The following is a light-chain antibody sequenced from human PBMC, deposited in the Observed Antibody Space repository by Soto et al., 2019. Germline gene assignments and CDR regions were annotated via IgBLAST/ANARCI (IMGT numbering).Light chain of an antibody. J-gene: IGLJ2*01. CDR2: EVN. CDR3: SSYAGSNRFE. CDR1: SSDVGGYNY. Sequence: QAVVTQPPSASGSPGQSVTISCTGTSSDVGGYNYVSWYQQHPGKAPKLIIYEVNKRPSGVPDRFSGSKSGNTASLTVSGLQAEDEADYYCSSYAGSNRFEVGGGTKVTVL. V-gene: IGLV2-8*01.